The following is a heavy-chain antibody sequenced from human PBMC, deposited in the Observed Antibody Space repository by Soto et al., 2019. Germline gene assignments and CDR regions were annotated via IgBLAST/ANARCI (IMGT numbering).Heavy chain of an antibody. CDR3: SLSTYGHYYYYGMDV. J-gene: IGHJ6*02. CDR2: IYYSGST. D-gene: IGHD2-15*01. CDR1: GGSISSSSYY. Sequence: SETLSLTCTVSGGSISSSSYYWGWIRQPPGKGLEWIGSIYYSGSTYYNPSLKSRVTISVDTSKNQFSLKLSSVTAADTAVYYCSLSTYGHYYYYGMDVWGQGTTVTVSS. V-gene: IGHV4-39*01.